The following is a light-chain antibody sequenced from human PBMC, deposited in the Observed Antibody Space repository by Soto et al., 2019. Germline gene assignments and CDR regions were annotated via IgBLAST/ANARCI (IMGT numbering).Light chain of an antibody. J-gene: IGLJ3*02. CDR3: CSYAGSSTWV. V-gene: IGLV2-23*02. CDR1: RSDIGSYND. CDR2: EVT. Sequence: QSALTQPASVSGSPGQSITISCTGTRSDIGSYNDVSWYQQHPGKAPKLMIYEVTKRPSGVSNSFSGSKSGYTASLTISGLQAEDEADYYFCSYAGSSTWVFGGGTKLTVL.